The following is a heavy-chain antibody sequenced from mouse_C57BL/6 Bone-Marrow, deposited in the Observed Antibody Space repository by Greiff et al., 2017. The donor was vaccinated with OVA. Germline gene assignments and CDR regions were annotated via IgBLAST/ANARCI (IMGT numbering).Heavy chain of an antibody. CDR3: ARSDYYGSSFHFDV. D-gene: IGHD1-1*01. V-gene: IGHV1-80*01. CDR1: GYAFSSYW. Sequence: QVQLQQSGAELVKPGASVKISCKASGYAFSSYWMNWVKQRPGKGLEWIGQIYPGDGDTNYNGKFKGKATLTADKSSSTAYMQLSSLTSEDSAVYFCARSDYYGSSFHFDVWGTGTTVTVSS. CDR2: IYPGDGDT. J-gene: IGHJ1*03.